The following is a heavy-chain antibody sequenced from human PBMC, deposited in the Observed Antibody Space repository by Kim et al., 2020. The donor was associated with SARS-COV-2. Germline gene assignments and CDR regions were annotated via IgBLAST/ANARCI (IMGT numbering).Heavy chain of an antibody. Sequence: SVKVSCKASGGTFSSYAISWVRQAPGQGLEWMGGIIPIFGTANYAQKFQGRVTITADESTSTAYMELSSLRSEDTAVYYCARDEDIVVVPAAISYYYGMDVWGQGTTVTVSS. CDR1: GGTFSSYA. D-gene: IGHD2-2*01. V-gene: IGHV1-69*13. CDR3: ARDEDIVVVPAAISYYYGMDV. J-gene: IGHJ6*02. CDR2: IIPIFGTA.